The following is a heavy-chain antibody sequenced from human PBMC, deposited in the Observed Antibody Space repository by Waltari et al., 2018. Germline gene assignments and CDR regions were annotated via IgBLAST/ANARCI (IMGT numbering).Heavy chain of an antibody. CDR2: ISGSGGSK. CDR1: GFTFSSYA. J-gene: IGHJ5*02. Sequence: EVQLVESGGGLVQPGGSLRLSCAASGFTFSSYAMSWVRQAPGKGLEWVSAISGSGGSKYYADPVKGRFTISRDNSKNALYLQMNSLRAENTAVYYCTEPHLKRFWGWPTRLNWFDPWGQGTLVTVSS. CDR3: TEPHLKRFWGWPTRLNWFDP. D-gene: IGHD3-3*01. V-gene: IGHV3-23*04.